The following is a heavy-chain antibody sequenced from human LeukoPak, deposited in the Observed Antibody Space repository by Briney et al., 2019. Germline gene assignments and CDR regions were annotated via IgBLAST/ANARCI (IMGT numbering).Heavy chain of an antibody. CDR3: ARIFSYYFDY. CDR1: GYPISSGYY. D-gene: IGHD2-15*01. Sequence: PSETLSLTCAVSGYPISSGYYWGWIRQPPGKGLEWIGSIYHSGSTYYNPSLKSRVTISVDTSKNQFSLKLSSVTAADTDGYYCARIFSYYFDYWGQGTLVTVSS. V-gene: IGHV4-38-2*01. J-gene: IGHJ4*02. CDR2: IYHSGST.